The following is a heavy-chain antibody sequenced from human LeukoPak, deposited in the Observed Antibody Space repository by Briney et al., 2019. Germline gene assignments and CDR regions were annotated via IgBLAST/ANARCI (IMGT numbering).Heavy chain of an antibody. CDR2: LKSDGSST. D-gene: IGHD1-26*01. J-gene: IGHJ4*02. CDR1: GFTFSSYS. V-gene: IGHV3-74*01. Sequence: GSLRLSCAASGFTFSSYSMHWVRQAPGKGLRWVSGLKSDGSSTGYADSVKGRFTISRDNAKNTLYLQMNSLRVEDTAVYYCAGTKYIGSSIDYWGQGTLVTVSS. CDR3: AGTKYIGSSIDY.